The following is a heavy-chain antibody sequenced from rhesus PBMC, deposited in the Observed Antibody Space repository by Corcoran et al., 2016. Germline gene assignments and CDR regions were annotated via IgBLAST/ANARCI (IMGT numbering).Heavy chain of an antibody. D-gene: IGHD4-29*01. CDR1: GGSISSSNW. Sequence: QVQLQESGPAVVKPSETLSLTCAVSGGSISSSNWWTWIRQSPGKGLEWMGGIYGPGGTTENNPYLKSRVTMSMDTAKNQFSRKLTSVTAADTAVYYCASTTVATGYFDDWGQGVPVTVSS. J-gene: IGHJ4*01. CDR2: IYGPGGTT. CDR3: ASTTVATGYFDD. V-gene: IGHV4-93*02.